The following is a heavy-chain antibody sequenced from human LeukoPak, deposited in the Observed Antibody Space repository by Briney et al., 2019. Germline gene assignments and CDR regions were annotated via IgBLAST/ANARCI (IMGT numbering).Heavy chain of an antibody. V-gene: IGHV4-39*07. D-gene: IGHD3-9*01. Sequence: MTSETLSLTCTVSGGSISSSSYYWGWIRQPPGKGLEWIGSIYYSGSTYYNPSLKSRVTISVDTTKNQFSLKLSSVTAADTAVYYCARAPMYYDILTGYYYFDYWGQGTLVTVSS. J-gene: IGHJ4*02. CDR2: IYYSGST. CDR1: GGSISSSSYY. CDR3: ARAPMYYDILTGYYYFDY.